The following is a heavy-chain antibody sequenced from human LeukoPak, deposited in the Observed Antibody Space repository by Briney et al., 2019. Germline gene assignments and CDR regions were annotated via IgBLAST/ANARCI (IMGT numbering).Heavy chain of an antibody. D-gene: IGHD2-15*01. V-gene: IGHV3-33*01. CDR3: ARDCRGGSCYYFDY. CDR1: GFXFSSYG. J-gene: IGHJ4*02. Sequence: GGSLRLSCAASGFXFSSYGIHWVRQAPGKGLEWVAVIWYDGSSKYYADSVKGRFTISRDNSKNTLFLQMNSLRAEDTAVYYCARDCRGGSCYYFDYWGQGTLVTVSS. CDR2: IWYDGSSK.